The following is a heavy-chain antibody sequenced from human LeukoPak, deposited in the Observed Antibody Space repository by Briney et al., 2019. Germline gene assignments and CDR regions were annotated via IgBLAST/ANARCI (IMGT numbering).Heavy chain of an antibody. J-gene: IGHJ4*02. V-gene: IGHV3-33*08. D-gene: IGHD4-17*01. CDR2: IWYDGSNK. CDR3: ARDPRDYADYALFDY. Sequence: PGGSLRLSCAASGFTFSSYWMHWVRQAPGKGLEWVALIWYDGSNKYYADSVKGRFTISRDNSKNTLYLQMNSLRAEDTAVYFCARDPRDYADYALFDYWGQGTLVTVSS. CDR1: GFTFSSYW.